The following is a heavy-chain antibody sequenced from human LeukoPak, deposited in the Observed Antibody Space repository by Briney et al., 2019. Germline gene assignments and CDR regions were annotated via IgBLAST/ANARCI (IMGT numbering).Heavy chain of an antibody. Sequence: PSETLSLTCTVSGYSISSGHYWAWIRQSPEKGLECIATMFHSGGTYYNPSLKSRVTTSVDTSKNEFSLNLSSVTAADTAVYYCARAGTNLGDYDYWGQGTLVTVSS. CDR3: ARAGTNLGDYDY. J-gene: IGHJ4*02. V-gene: IGHV4-38-2*02. CDR1: GYSISSGHY. D-gene: IGHD4-17*01. CDR2: MFHSGGT.